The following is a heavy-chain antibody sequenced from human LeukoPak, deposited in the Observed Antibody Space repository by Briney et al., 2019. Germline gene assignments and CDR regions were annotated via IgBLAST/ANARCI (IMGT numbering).Heavy chain of an antibody. V-gene: IGHV4-39*07. CDR3: ARGLGQDWFDP. Sequence: MPSETLSLTCTVSGGSISSSSYYWGWIRQPPGKGLEWIGSIYYSGSTYYNPSLKSRVTISVDTSKNQFSLKLSSVTAADTAVYYCARGLGQDWFDPWGQGTLVTVSS. D-gene: IGHD6-19*01. J-gene: IGHJ5*02. CDR2: IYYSGST. CDR1: GGSISSSSYY.